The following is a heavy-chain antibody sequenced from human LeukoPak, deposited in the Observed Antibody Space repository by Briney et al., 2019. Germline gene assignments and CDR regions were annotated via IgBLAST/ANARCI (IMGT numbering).Heavy chain of an antibody. D-gene: IGHD6-19*01. CDR2: IYYSGST. V-gene: IGHV4-59*01. Sequence: TSETLSLTCTVSGGSISSYYWIWIRQPPGKGLEWIGYIYYSGSTNYNPSLKSRVTISVDTSKNQFSLKLSSVTAADTAVYYCARVGQWLAFDYWGQGTLVTVSS. J-gene: IGHJ4*02. CDR1: GGSISSYY. CDR3: ARVGQWLAFDY.